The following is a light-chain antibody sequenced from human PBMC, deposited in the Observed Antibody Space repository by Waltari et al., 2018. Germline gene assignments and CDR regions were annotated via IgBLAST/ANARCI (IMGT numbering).Light chain of an antibody. Sequence: QSALTQPASVSGSPGQSITISCSGTDSDVGAYDFVSWYQQHPGKVPHLIIYEVSNRPQGFSNHFSASKSGNTASLTISGLQAEDEADYYCSSYTTSSAPGVFGTGTRVTVL. J-gene: IGLJ1*01. V-gene: IGLV2-14*01. CDR2: EVS. CDR1: DSDVGAYDF. CDR3: SSYTTSSAPGV.